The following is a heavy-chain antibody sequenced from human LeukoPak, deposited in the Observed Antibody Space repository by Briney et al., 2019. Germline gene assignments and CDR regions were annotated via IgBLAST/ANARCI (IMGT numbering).Heavy chain of an antibody. D-gene: IGHD3-22*01. CDR3: AKQWLRNAFDS. V-gene: IGHV4-30-4*08. CDR2: IYYSGST. Sequence: PSETLSLTCTVSGGSISSGDFYWSWVRQPPGMGLEWIGYIYYSGSTYYNPSLKSRVTISVDTSKNQFSLKLSSVTAADTAVYSCAKQWLRNAFDSWGQGTMVTVSS. J-gene: IGHJ3*02. CDR1: GGSISSGDFY.